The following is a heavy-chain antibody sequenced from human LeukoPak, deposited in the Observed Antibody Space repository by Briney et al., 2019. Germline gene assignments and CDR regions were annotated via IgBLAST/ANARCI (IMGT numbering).Heavy chain of an antibody. CDR1: GFMFSKFW. J-gene: IGHJ4*02. V-gene: IGHV3-21*01. CDR2: ISSSSSYI. Sequence: PGESLRLSCTASGFMFSKFWMNWVRQAPGKGLEWVSSISSSSSYIYYADSVKGRFTISRDNAKNSLYLQMNSLRAEDTAVYYCARENGGSGDYWGQGTLVTVSS. D-gene: IGHD2-8*01. CDR3: ARENGGSGDY.